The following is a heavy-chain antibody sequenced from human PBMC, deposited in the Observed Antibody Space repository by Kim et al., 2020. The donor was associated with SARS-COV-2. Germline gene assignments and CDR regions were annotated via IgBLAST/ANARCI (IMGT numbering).Heavy chain of an antibody. CDR3: ASDQGYLDY. D-gene: IGHD3-16*02. CDR2: GST. J-gene: IGHJ4*02. Sequence: GSTSYAQKFQGRVTMTRGTSTSTVYMELSSLRAEDTAVYCCASDQGYLDYWGQGALVTVSS. V-gene: IGHV1-46*01.